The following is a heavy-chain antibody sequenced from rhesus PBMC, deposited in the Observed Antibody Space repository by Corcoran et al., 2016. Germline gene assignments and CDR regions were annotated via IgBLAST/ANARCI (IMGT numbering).Heavy chain of an antibody. CDR3: ARDGQYCSTTYCSSDGLDS. CDR1: GGSISDSYR. Sequence: QVQLQESGPGVVKPSETLSLTCAVSGGSISDSYRWSWIRQPPGKGLEWIGYIYAFTTNTTYNPSLKRRVTISKDPSKNQFSLNLSSVTAADTAVYYCARDGQYCSTTYCSSDGLDSWGQGVVVTVSS. J-gene: IGHJ6*01. D-gene: IGHD2-15*01. CDR2: IYAFTTNT. V-gene: IGHV4S10*01.